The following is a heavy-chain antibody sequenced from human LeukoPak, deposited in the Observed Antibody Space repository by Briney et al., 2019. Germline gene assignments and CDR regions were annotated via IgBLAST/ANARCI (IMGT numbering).Heavy chain of an antibody. Sequence: GGSLRLSCAASGFTFSDYYMSWIRQALGKGLEWVSYISSSGSTIYYADSVKGRFTISRDNAKNSLYLQMNSLRAEDTAVYYCARALFFEDSGWYLRIDYWGQGTLVTVSS. J-gene: IGHJ4*02. CDR2: ISSSGSTI. CDR1: GFTFSDYY. CDR3: ARALFFEDSGWYLRIDY. D-gene: IGHD6-19*01. V-gene: IGHV3-11*01.